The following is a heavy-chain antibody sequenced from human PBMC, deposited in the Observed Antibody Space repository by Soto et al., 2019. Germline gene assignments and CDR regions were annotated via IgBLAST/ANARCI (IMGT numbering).Heavy chain of an antibody. V-gene: IGHV1-8*02. J-gene: IGHJ6*02. CDR2: MNPNSGNT. D-gene: IGHD5-18*01. CDR1: XA. CDR3: ARWHTAAYYYYYGMDV. Sequence: XAXHWXRXXXXXRLEWMGWMNPNSGNTGYAQKFQGRVTMTRNTSISTAYMELSSLRSEDTAVFYCARWHTAAYYYYYGMDVWGQGTTVTVSS.